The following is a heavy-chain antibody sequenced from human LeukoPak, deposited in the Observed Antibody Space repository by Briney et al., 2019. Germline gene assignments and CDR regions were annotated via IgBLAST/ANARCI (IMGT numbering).Heavy chain of an antibody. D-gene: IGHD1-1*01. CDR2: MSGDTLST. Sequence: GGSLRLSCVASGFTFRDYAMSWVRQAPGEGLEWVSTMSGDTLSTWYADSVKGRFTITRDNSKNTVYLQMNSLTSDDTALYYCAKKWPTLGGTTVAFESWGQGTLVTVSS. J-gene: IGHJ4*02. V-gene: IGHV3-23*01. CDR3: AKKWPTLGGTTVAFES. CDR1: GFTFRDYA.